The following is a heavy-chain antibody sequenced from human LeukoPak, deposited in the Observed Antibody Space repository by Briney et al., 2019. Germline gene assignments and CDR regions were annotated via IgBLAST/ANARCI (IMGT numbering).Heavy chain of an antibody. D-gene: IGHD3-3*01. V-gene: IGHV1-2*02. Sequence: ASVKVSCKASGYTFTGYYMHWVRQAPGQGLEWMGWINPNSGGTNYAQKFQGRVTMTRDTSISTAYMELSRLRSDDTALYYCARDLRFLEWLGAYWGQGTLVTVSS. CDR2: INPNSGGT. CDR1: GYTFTGYY. CDR3: ARDLRFLEWLGAY. J-gene: IGHJ4*02.